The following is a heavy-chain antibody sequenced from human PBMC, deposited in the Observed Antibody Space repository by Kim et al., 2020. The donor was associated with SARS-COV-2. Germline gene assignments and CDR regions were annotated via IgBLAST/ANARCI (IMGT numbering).Heavy chain of an antibody. V-gene: IGHV4-61*01. D-gene: IGHD1-1*01. J-gene: IGHJ4*02. Sequence: ETLSLTCTVSGGSVSSDSYYWSWIRQPPGKGLEWIGYIYYSGSTNHNPSLKSRVTISVDTSKNQFSLKLSSVTAADTAIYYCARDRYGYDYWGQGTLVTVSS. CDR2: IYYSGST. CDR1: GGSVSSDSYY. CDR3: ARDRYGYDY.